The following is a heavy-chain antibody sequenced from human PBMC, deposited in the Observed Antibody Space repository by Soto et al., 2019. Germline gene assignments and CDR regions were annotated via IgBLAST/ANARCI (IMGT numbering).Heavy chain of an antibody. CDR1: GFTFISYG. V-gene: IGHV3-23*01. CDR2: ISGSGGST. J-gene: IGHJ6*02. D-gene: IGHD1-26*01. Sequence: EVQLLESGGGLVQPGGSLRLSCAASGFTFISYGMSWVRQAPGKGLEWVSAISGSGGSTYYADSVKGRFTISRDNSKNTLYLQMNSLRAEDTAVYYCGKEFAGGSYPYYYYYGMDVWGQGTTVTVSS. CDR3: GKEFAGGSYPYYYYYGMDV.